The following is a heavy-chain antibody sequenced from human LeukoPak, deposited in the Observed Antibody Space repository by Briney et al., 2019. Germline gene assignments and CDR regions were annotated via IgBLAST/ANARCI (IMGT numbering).Heavy chain of an antibody. D-gene: IGHD3-16*01. J-gene: IGHJ4*02. CDR2: ISWDGGST. Sequence: PGESLRLSCAASGFTFNDYTMHWVRQPPGKGLEWVCLISWDGGSTYYAASVKVRFTISRENSKNSLHLQMNSLRTEDTALYYCAKEGGGFDYWGQGTLVTVSS. CDR3: AKEGGGFDY. CDR1: GFTFNDYT. V-gene: IGHV3-43*01.